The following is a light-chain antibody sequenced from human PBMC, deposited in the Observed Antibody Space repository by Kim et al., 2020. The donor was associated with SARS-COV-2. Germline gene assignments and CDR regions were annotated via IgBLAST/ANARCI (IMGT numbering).Light chain of an antibody. CDR3: ATWDDSLTGPV. Sequence: GQRVTIACSGSRSNIGRNGVTWYHLLPGTAPKVLIYADDERPSGVPDRISGSKSGTSASLAISGLQSEDEADYYCATWDDSLTGPVFGGGTKLTVL. CDR1: RSNIGRNG. J-gene: IGLJ3*02. CDR2: ADD. V-gene: IGLV1-44*01.